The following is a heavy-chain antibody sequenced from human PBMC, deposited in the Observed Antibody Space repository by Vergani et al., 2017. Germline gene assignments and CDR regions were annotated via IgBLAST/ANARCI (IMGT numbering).Heavy chain of an antibody. CDR1: GFSFRGHG. J-gene: IGHJ4*02. CDR3: AKDLSYSTAWPHFDS. Sequence: QVHLVESGGGVVQPGRSLTLSCVASGFSFRGHGMHWVRQAPGKGLEWVAMISYDGGRRDYGEFAKGRFTISRASSKTVYLQMNSLRVADTAMYFCAKDLSYSTAWPHFDSLGQGTLVTVSS. CDR2: ISYDGGRR. D-gene: IGHD4-11*01. V-gene: IGHV3-30*18.